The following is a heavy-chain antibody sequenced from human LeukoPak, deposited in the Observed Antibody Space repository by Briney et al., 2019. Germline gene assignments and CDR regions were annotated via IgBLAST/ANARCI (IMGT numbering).Heavy chain of an antibody. Sequence: SETLSLTCTVSDGSIISSSYYWGWIRQPPGKGLGWIGSIYYSGSTSYNPSLKSRVTISVDTSKNQFSLKLSSVTAADTAVYYCARGSCSSTSCYSLRAYYMDVWGKGTTVTVSS. CDR1: DGSIISSSYY. D-gene: IGHD2-2*02. V-gene: IGHV4-39*07. CDR3: ARGSCSSTSCYSLRAYYMDV. J-gene: IGHJ6*03. CDR2: IYYSGST.